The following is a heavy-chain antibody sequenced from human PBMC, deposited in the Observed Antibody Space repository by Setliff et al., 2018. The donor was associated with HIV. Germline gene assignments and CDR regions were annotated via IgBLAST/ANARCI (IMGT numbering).Heavy chain of an antibody. CDR2: INHSGST. Sequence: PSETLSLTCAVYGGSFSAYHWSWIRQTPGKGLEWLGEINHSGSTYYNPSLKSRVTISVDTSKNQFSLKLSSVTAADTAVYYCARDYYDYVWGSYRLFDYWGQGTLVTVSS. J-gene: IGHJ4*02. CDR3: ARDYYDYVWGSYRLFDY. CDR1: GGSFSAYH. V-gene: IGHV4-34*01. D-gene: IGHD3-16*02.